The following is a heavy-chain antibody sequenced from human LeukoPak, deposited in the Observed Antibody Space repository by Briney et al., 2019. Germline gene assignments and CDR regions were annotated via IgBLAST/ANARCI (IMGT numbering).Heavy chain of an antibody. V-gene: IGHV3-74*01. CDR1: GFTSSSYW. CDR3: AKDPSSSWPHNPAFDY. J-gene: IGHJ4*02. Sequence: GGSLRLSCAVSGFTSSSYWMHWVRQAPGKGLVWVAFIKTDGSVTSYGDSVKGRFTISRDNAKSMLYLQMNSLRAEDTAVYYCAKDPSSSWPHNPAFDYWGQGTLVTVSS. CDR2: IKTDGSVT. D-gene: IGHD6-13*01.